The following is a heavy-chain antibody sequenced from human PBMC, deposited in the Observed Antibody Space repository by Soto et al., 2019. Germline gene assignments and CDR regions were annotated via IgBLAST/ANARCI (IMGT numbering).Heavy chain of an antibody. J-gene: IGHJ6*02. D-gene: IGHD1-26*01. CDR2: IYYSGST. V-gene: IGHV4-30-4*01. CDR1: GDSITSGESY. CDR3: ARVPQTTNSSSYGIYA. Sequence: SETLSLTCTVSGDSITSGESYWSWIRQPPGKGLEWIGYIYYSGSTYYNPSLKSRISISVDTSKNQFSLKLRSVTAADTAVYYCARVPQTTNSSSYGIYAWGQETTVPVYS.